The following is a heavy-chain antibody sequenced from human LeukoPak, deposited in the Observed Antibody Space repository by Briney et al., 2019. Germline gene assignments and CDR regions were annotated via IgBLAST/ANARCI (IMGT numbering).Heavy chain of an antibody. D-gene: IGHD3-9*01. CDR2: ISYDGSNK. CDR3: AREGGDWLVSSFDY. V-gene: IGHV3-30*03. CDR1: GFTFSSYG. J-gene: IGHJ4*02. Sequence: GGSLRLSCAASGFTFSSYGMHWVRQAPGKGLEWVAVISYDGSNKYYADSVKGRFTISRDNSKNTLYLQMYSLRAEDTAVYYCAREGGDWLVSSFDYWGQGTLVTVSS.